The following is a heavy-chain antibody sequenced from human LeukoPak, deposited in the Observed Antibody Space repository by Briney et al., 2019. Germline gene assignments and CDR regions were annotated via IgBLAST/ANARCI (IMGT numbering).Heavy chain of an antibody. Sequence: PGRSLRLSCAASGFTFSSYGMHWVRQAPGKGLEWVAVISYDGSKKYYADSVKGRFTISRDNSKNTLCLQMNSLRAEDTAVYYCAKGSTYLDYWGQGTLVTVSS. CDR3: AKGSTYLDY. J-gene: IGHJ4*02. D-gene: IGHD5/OR15-5a*01. CDR2: ISYDGSKK. V-gene: IGHV3-30*18. CDR1: GFTFSSYG.